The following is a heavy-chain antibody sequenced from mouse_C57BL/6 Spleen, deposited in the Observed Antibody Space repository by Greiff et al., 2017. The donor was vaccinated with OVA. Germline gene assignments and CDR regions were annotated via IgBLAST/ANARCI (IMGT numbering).Heavy chain of an antibody. V-gene: IGHV2-5*01. CDR3: AKRGDYGSSYDYYAMDY. J-gene: IGHJ4*01. CDR2: IWRGGST. Sequence: VKLVESGPGLVQPSQSLSITCTVSGFSLTSYGVHWVRQSPGKGLEWLGVIWRGGSTDYNAAFMSRLSITKDNSKSQVVFKMNSLQADDTAIYYCAKRGDYGSSYDYYAMDYWGQGTSVTVSS. CDR1: GFSLTSYG. D-gene: IGHD1-1*01.